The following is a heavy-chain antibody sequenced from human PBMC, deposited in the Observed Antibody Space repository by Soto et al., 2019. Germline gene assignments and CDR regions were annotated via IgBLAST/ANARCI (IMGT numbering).Heavy chain of an antibody. D-gene: IGHD2-21*01. CDR1: GYSFTTYW. J-gene: IGHJ6*02. CDR3: AKDSLGVATSYYYYYYGMDV. V-gene: IGHV3-23*01. Sequence: PGDSLKISCQASGYSFTTYWINWVRQAPGKGLEWVSAISGSGGSTYYADSVKGRFTISRDNSKNTLYLQMNSLRAEDTAVYYCAKDSLGVATSYYYYYYGMDVWGQGTTVTVSS. CDR2: ISGSGGST.